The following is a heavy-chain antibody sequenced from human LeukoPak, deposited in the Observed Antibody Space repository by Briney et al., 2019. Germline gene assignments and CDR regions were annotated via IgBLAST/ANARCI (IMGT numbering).Heavy chain of an antibody. Sequence: GGSLRLSCAASGFTFSAYSMNWVRQAPGKGLEWVSSISSSSSYIYYADSVKGRFTISRDNAKNSLYLQMNSLRAEDTAVYYCARDPRTLAVAGNWGQGTLVTVSS. V-gene: IGHV3-21*01. CDR2: ISSSSSYI. CDR3: ARDPRTLAVAGN. J-gene: IGHJ4*02. CDR1: GFTFSAYS. D-gene: IGHD6-19*01.